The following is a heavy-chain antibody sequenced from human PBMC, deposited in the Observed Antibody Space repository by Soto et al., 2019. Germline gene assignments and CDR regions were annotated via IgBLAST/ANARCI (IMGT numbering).Heavy chain of an antibody. CDR2: IYYDGSNK. CDR1: GFTFSSYG. D-gene: IGHD6-13*01. Sequence: GGSLRLSCAASGFTFSSYGMHWVRQAPGKGLEWVAVIYYDGSNKYYADSVKGRFTISRDNSKNTLYPQMNSLRAEDTALYYCARAQYSSSWYPFDYWGQGTLVTVSS. CDR3: ARAQYSSSWYPFDY. J-gene: IGHJ4*02. V-gene: IGHV3-33*01.